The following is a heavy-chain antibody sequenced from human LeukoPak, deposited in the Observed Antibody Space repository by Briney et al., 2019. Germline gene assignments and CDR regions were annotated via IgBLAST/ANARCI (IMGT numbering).Heavy chain of an antibody. CDR1: GFTFSSYS. CDR2: ISSSRGYI. D-gene: IGHD2-8*01. V-gene: IGHV3-21*01. Sequence: GGSLRLSCAASGFTFSSYSMNWVRQAPGKGLEWGSSISSSRGYIYYADSVKGRFTISRDNAKNSLFLQMNSLRAEDTAVYYCTTDGVLSYYYYYMDVWGKGTTVTISS. CDR3: TTDGVLSYYYYYMDV. J-gene: IGHJ6*03.